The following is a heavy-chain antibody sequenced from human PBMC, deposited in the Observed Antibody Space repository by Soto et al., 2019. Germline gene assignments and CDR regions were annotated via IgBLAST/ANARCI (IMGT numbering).Heavy chain of an antibody. D-gene: IGHD3-10*01. J-gene: IGHJ4*02. CDR2: ISTDGVTT. Sequence: EVQLLESGGDLVHPGESLGLSCAASGFGFKSYDMTWVRQAPGKGLEWVSSISTDGVTTYYADSVKGRFTISRDNSKNILYLHINSLSDEVSAVYHCAKRAGRDRTGSSDYWGQGTLVTVSS. CDR1: GFGFKSYD. CDR3: AKRAGRDRTGSSDY. V-gene: IGHV3-23*01.